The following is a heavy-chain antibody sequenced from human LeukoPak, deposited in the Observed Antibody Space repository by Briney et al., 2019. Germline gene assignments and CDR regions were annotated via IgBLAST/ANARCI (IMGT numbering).Heavy chain of an antibody. CDR2: ISWNSGSI. Sequence: GRSLRLSCAASGFTFDDYAMHWVRQAPGQGLEWVSGISWNSGSIGYADSVKGRFTISRDNAKNSLYLQMNSLRAEDTALYYCAKDMKAMATNWFDPWGQGTLVTVSS. D-gene: IGHD5-18*01. J-gene: IGHJ5*02. CDR1: GFTFDDYA. V-gene: IGHV3-9*01. CDR3: AKDMKAMATNWFDP.